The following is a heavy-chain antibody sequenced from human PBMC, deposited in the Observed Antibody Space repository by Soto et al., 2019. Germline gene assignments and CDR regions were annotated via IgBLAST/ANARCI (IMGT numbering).Heavy chain of an antibody. D-gene: IGHD3-22*01. J-gene: IGHJ4*02. CDR2: ISGSGGST. CDR1: GFTFTSYA. CDR3: AKGSSASRPYYFDY. Sequence: EVQLLESGGGLVQPGGSLRLSCAASGFTFTSYAMSWVRQAPGKGLQWGSAISGSGGSTYYADSVKGRFTISRDKSKNTLDLQMNSLRAEDTAVYYCAKGSSASRPYYFDYWGQGALGTVSS. V-gene: IGHV3-23*01.